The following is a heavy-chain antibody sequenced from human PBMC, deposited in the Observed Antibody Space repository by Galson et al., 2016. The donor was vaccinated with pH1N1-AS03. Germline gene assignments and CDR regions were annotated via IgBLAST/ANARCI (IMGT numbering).Heavy chain of an antibody. Sequence: SETLSLTCTVSGDSISSTLYYWGWIRQTPGKGLEWIGNVYYSGRTHYNPSLKSRATISVDTSRSEFSLKLRSVTAADTAVYFCTRRRSGGARFDPWGQGTLVTVTS. CDR1: GDSISSTLYY. D-gene: IGHD3-3*01. J-gene: IGHJ5*02. V-gene: IGHV4-39*01. CDR2: VYYSGRT. CDR3: TRRRSGGARFDP.